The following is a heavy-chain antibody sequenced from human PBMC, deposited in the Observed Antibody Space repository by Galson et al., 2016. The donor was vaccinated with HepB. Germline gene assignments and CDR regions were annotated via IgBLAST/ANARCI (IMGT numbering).Heavy chain of an antibody. V-gene: IGHV2-70*01. CDR2: IDWNGNK. CDR3: ARYLRSHGYYVMDV. Sequence: PALVKPTQTLTLTCTFSGFSLSTNGMCVSWIRQLPGKALEWLAVIDWNGNKFYSPSLTTRLTISKDTSKNQVVLTLTNMDPVDTATYFCARYLRSHGYYVMDVWGQGTTVTVSS. CDR1: GFSLSTNGMC. D-gene: IGHD4-17*01. J-gene: IGHJ6*02.